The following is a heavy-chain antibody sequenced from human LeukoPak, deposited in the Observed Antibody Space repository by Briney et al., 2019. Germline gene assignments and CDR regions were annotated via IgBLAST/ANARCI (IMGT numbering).Heavy chain of an antibody. CDR1: AFTFSSYG. Sequence: GGYLRLSCTASAFTFSSYGMHWVRQAPGKGLEWVAVIWYDGSNKYYADSVKGRFTISRDNSKNTLYLQMNSLRAEDTAVYYCARSLYSSSWYHYYYYGMDVWGQGTTVTVSS. CDR3: ARSLYSSSWYHYYYYGMDV. V-gene: IGHV3-33*01. D-gene: IGHD6-13*01. J-gene: IGHJ6*02. CDR2: IWYDGSNK.